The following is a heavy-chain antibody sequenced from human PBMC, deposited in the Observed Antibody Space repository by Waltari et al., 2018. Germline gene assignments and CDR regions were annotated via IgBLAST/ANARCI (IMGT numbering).Heavy chain of an antibody. D-gene: IGHD1-7*01. V-gene: IGHV2-5*01. CDR1: GFSLSTSGVG. Sequence: QITLKESGPTLVKPTQTLTLTCTFSGFSLSTSGVGVGWIRQPPGKALEWLALIYWNDDKRYSPSLKSRLTITKDTSKNQVVLTMTNMDPVDTATYYCARETSELELPSNWFDPWGQGTLVTVSS. J-gene: IGHJ5*02. CDR2: IYWNDDK. CDR3: ARETSELELPSNWFDP.